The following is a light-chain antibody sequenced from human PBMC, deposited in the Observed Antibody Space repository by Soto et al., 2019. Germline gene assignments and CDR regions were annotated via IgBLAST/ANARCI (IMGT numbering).Light chain of an antibody. J-gene: IGLJ1*01. Sequence: QSVLTQTPSASGTAGQVVTISCSGGDSNIGSNSVYWYQHLPRMAPKLLIYYNNQRPSGVPDRFSGSRSGTSASLAIVGLRSEYEAVYYCAAWDASLSACVFGNGTKLTVL. CDR3: AAWDASLSACV. V-gene: IGLV1-47*02. CDR2: YNN. CDR1: DSNIGSNS.